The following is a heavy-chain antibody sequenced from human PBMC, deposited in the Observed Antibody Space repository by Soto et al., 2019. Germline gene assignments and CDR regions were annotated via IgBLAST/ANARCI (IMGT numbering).Heavy chain of an antibody. J-gene: IGHJ6*02. D-gene: IGHD1-26*01. CDR2: IYHSGST. V-gene: IGHV4-4*02. CDR3: ARVSGSYYYGMAV. Sequence: SETMSLTCAVSGGSISSSNWWSWVRQPPGKGLEWIGEIYHSGSTNYNPSLKSRVTISVDKSKNQFSLKLSSVTAADTAVYYCARVSGSYYYGMAVWGQGTTVTVSS. CDR1: GGSISSSNW.